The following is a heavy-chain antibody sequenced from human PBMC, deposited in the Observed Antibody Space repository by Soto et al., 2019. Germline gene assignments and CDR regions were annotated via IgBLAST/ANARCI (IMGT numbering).Heavy chain of an antibody. CDR1: GCTFSTYG. D-gene: IGHD2-2*01. Sequence: PGGSLRLSCAASGCTFSTYGMTWVRQAPGKGLEWVANIKPDGSEKYYVDSVKGRFTISRDNTKSTLFLQMDSLRAEDTAIYYCTRDTMPPLNWGEGTLVTVSS. V-gene: IGHV3-7*01. J-gene: IGHJ4*02. CDR3: TRDTMPPLN. CDR2: IKPDGSEK.